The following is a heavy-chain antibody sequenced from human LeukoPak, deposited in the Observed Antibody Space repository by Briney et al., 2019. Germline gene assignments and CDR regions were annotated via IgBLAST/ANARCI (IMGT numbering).Heavy chain of an antibody. CDR3: ARGPPTELPAAMPSGYYYGMDV. V-gene: IGHV1-69*13. D-gene: IGHD2-2*01. CDR1: GGTFSGYA. J-gene: IGHJ6*04. CDR2: IIPIFGTA. Sequence: SVNVSCKASGGTFSGYAISWVRQAPGQGLEWMGGIIPIFGTANYAQKFQGRVTITADESTSTAYMELSSLRSEDTAVYYCARGPPTELPAAMPSGYYYGMDVWGKGTTVTVSS.